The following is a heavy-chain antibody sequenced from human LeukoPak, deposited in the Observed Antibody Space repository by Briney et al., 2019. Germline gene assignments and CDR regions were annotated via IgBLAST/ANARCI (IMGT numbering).Heavy chain of an antibody. CDR1: GFTFTNSA. J-gene: IGHJ5*02. CDR2: ISATGRTT. CDR3: AKDREYLNWFDP. V-gene: IGHV3-23*01. Sequence: PGGSLRLSCVASGFTFTNSAMSWVRQAPGKGLEWVPSISATGRTTYYADSVKGRFTISRDSSKNTLYLQMNSLRAEDTAVYYCAKDREYLNWFDPWGQGTLVTVSS. D-gene: IGHD2/OR15-2a*01.